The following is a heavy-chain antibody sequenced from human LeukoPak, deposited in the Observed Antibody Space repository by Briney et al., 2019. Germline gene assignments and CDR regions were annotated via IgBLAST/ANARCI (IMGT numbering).Heavy chain of an antibody. CDR1: GSTFSSYA. Sequence: GASVKVSCKASGSTFSSYAISWVRQAPGQGLEWMGGIIPIFGTANYAQKFQGRVTITADESTSTAYMELRSLRSDDTAVYYCARALGSIAAAGTAYPDYWGQGTLVTVSS. CDR2: IIPIFGTA. V-gene: IGHV1-69*01. CDR3: ARALGSIAAAGTAYPDY. J-gene: IGHJ4*02. D-gene: IGHD6-13*01.